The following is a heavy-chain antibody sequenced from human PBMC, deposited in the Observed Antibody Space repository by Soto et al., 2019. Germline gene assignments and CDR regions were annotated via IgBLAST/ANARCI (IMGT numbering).Heavy chain of an antibody. V-gene: IGHV3-11*01. J-gene: IGHJ6*02. Sequence: QVQLVESGGGLVKPGGSLRLSCAASGLNFSDWYMSWIRQTPGKGLEWVSYISSSGSSINYAGSVKGRFTISRDNAKYSLYLQMNSLRAEDTAMYYCARVRFGEWGYAMDVWGQGTTVTVSS. CDR2: ISSSGSSI. CDR1: GLNFSDWY. CDR3: ARVRFGEWGYAMDV. D-gene: IGHD3-10*01.